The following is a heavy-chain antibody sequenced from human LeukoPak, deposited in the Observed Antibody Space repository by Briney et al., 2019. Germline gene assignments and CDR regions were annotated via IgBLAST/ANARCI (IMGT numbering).Heavy chain of an antibody. D-gene: IGHD3-10*01. V-gene: IGHV4-61*02. CDR3: ALERGFDAFDI. J-gene: IGHJ3*02. CDR1: GNSISSGDNY. CDR2: IYTSGST. Sequence: SETLSLTCTVSGNSISSGDNYWSWIRQPAGKGLEWIGRIYTSGSTNYNPSLKSRVTISVDTSKNQFSLKLSSVTAADTAVYYCALERGFDAFDIWGQGTMVTVSS.